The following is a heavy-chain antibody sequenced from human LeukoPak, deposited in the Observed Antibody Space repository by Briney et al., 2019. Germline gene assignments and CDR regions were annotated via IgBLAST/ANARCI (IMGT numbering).Heavy chain of an antibody. Sequence: PSETLSLTCTVSGDSITDDYYTWIRQPAGKGLEWIGRIHPGGTTNYNPSLMSRVTLSIDKSKKYISLILTSVTAADTALYYCARDNGSGYTKGYEHYYYYLDVWGKGTTVTVSS. CDR3: ARDNGSGYTKGYEHYYYYLDV. D-gene: IGHD3-3*02. CDR1: GDSITDDY. J-gene: IGHJ6*03. CDR2: IHPGGTT. V-gene: IGHV4-4*07.